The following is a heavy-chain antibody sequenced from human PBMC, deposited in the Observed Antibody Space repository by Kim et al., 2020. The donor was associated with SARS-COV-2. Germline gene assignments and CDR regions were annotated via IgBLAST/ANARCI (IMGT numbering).Heavy chain of an antibody. D-gene: IGHD2-8*01. CDR2: IGGFKGNT. V-gene: IGHV1-18*01. Sequence: ASVKVSCKASGYSLSKYGFSWVRQAPGQGLEWVGWIGGFKGNTYYAEKFQGRVTLTTDTSTNTVYMELRSLTSDDTGIYYCARDGSLYETGWTDPFYLYSAMDVWGQGATVTVSS. CDR3: ARDGSLYETGWTDPFYLYSAMDV. CDR1: GYSLSKYG. J-gene: IGHJ6*02.